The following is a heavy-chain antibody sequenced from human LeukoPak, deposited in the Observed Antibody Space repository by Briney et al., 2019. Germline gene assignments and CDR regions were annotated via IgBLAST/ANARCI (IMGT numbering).Heavy chain of an antibody. V-gene: IGHV3-23*01. CDR2: ISGSGGST. J-gene: IGHJ4*02. CDR1: GFTFSSYA. Sequence: GGSLRLSCAASGFTFSSYAMSWVRQAPVKGLEWVSAISGSGGSTYYADSVKGRFTISRDNSKNTLYLQMNSLRAEDTAVYYCAKAGNIVLMVYPENNYYFDYWGQGTLVTVSS. D-gene: IGHD2-8*01. CDR3: AKAGNIVLMVYPENNYYFDY.